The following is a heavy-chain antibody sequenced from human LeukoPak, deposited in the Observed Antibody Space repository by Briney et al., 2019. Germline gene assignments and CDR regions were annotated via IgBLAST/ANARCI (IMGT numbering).Heavy chain of an antibody. CDR1: GGSISGYY. J-gene: IGHJ4*02. Sequence: SETLSLTCTVSGGSISGYYWSWIRQPPGKGLEWVGYFFYGETIDTIDYNPSLKSRVTISVDTSKSQFSLKLSSVTAADTAVYFCAKYGNSGWVIDNWGQGALVTVSS. V-gene: IGHV4-59*08. CDR3: AKYGNSGWVIDN. CDR2: FFYGETID. D-gene: IGHD6-19*01.